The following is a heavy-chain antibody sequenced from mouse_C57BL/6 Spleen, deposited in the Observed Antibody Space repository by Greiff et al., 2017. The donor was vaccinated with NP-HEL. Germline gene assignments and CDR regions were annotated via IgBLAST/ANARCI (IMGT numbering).Heavy chain of an antibody. CDR1: GFNIKDYY. CDR2: IDPEDGET. CDR3: ASSSDGGYYFDY. Sequence: VQLQQSGAELVKPGASVKLSCTASGFNIKDYYMHWVKQRTEQGLGWIGRIDPEDGETKYAPKFQGKATITADTSTNTAYLQLSSLTSEDTAVYYCASSSDGGYYFDYWGQGTTLTVSS. J-gene: IGHJ2*01. V-gene: IGHV14-2*01.